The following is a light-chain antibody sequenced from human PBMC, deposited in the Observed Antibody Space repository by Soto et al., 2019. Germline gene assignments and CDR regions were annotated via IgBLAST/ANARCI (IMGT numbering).Light chain of an antibody. J-gene: IGLJ1*01. CDR1: SSDVGGYKY. V-gene: IGLV2-14*01. CDR3: SSYTISSTYS. CDR2: DIS. Sequence: LTQPPPASWSDRRSGTTPCSVPSSDVGGYKYVCLXQVHPGKAPKLMVYDISNRPSGGSNRFSGSKSGNTASLTIYGLQSGGEAEFYFSSYTISSTYSLGTGTKVTVL.